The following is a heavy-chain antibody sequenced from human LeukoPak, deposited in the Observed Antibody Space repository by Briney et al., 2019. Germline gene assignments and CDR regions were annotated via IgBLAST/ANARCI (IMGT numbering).Heavy chain of an antibody. J-gene: IGHJ4*02. Sequence: ASVKVSCKASGYTFTSYYMHWVRQAPGQGLEWMGIINPSGGGTSYAQKFQGRVTMTRDTSTSTVYMELSSLRSEDTAVYYCASFISGDSDGYPLAGSYWGQGTLVTVSS. CDR2: INPSGGGT. CDR1: GYTFTSYY. D-gene: IGHD5-24*01. CDR3: ASFISGDSDGYPLAGSY. V-gene: IGHV1-46*03.